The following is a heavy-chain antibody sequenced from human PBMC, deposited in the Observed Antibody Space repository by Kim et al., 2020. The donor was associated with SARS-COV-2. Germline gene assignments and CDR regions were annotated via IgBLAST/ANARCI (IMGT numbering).Heavy chain of an antibody. D-gene: IGHD6-13*01. CDR3: ASLPLYSSSWPPGDY. J-gene: IGHJ4*02. CDR1: GGSISSSSYY. CDR2: IYYSGST. V-gene: IGHV4-39*01. Sequence: SETLSLTCTVSGGSISSSSYYWGWIRQPPGKGLEWIGSIYYSGSTYYNPSLKSRVTISVDTSKNQFSLKLSSVTAADTAVYYCASLPLYSSSWPPGDYWGQGTLVTVSS.